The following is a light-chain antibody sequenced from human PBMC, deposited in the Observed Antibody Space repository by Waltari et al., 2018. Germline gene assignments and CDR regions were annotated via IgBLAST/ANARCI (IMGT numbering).Light chain of an antibody. J-gene: IGKJ1*01. CDR2: AAS. CDR3: QQYHYWPPWT. V-gene: IGKV3-15*01. CDR1: QSISGN. Sequence: EVLMTQSPATLSVSPGERATLSCRARQSISGNLAWYQQKPGQAPRLVIYAASTRATGIPARFSGSGSGTDFTLTITGLQSEDFAVYYCQQYHYWPPWTFGQGTTVEI.